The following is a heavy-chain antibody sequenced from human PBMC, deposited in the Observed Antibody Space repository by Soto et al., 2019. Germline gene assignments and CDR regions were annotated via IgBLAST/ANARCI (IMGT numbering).Heavy chain of an antibody. CDR2: MNPNSGNT. Sequence: GASVKVSCKASGYTFTSYDINWVRQATGQGLEWMGWMNPNSGNTGYAQKFQGRVTMTRNTSISTAYMELSSLRSEDTAVYYCARGGYCSGGSCYLYYYYYYGMDVWGQGTTVTVS. J-gene: IGHJ6*02. CDR1: GYTFTSYD. D-gene: IGHD2-15*01. CDR3: ARGGYCSGGSCYLYYYYYYGMDV. V-gene: IGHV1-8*01.